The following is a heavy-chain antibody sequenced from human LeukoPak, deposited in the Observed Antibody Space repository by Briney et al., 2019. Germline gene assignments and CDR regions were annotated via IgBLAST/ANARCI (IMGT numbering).Heavy chain of an antibody. Sequence: GGSLRLSCAASGFTFSRYWMSWVRQAPGKGLEWVANIKEDGSEKYYVDSVKGRFTISRDNAKNSLYLQVNSLSPEDTAVYYCATDSRVSYWARGTRVTVP. CDR1: GFTFSRYW. V-gene: IGHV3-7*05. D-gene: IGHD6-13*01. CDR2: IKEDGSEK. J-gene: IGHJ4*02. CDR3: ATDSRVSY.